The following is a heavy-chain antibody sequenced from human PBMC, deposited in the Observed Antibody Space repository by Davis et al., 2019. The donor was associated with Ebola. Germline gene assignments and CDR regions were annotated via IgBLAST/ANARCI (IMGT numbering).Heavy chain of an antibody. CDR2: ISGSGGST. J-gene: IGHJ6*04. Sequence: GESLKISCAASGFTFSSYAMSWVRQAPGKGLEWVSAISGSGGSTYYADSVKGRFTVSRDNAKNSLYLQMNSLRAEDTAVYYCARDMGYAYGFSGMDVWGKGTTVTVSS. D-gene: IGHD3/OR15-3a*01. V-gene: IGHV3-23*01. CDR3: ARDMGYAYGFSGMDV. CDR1: GFTFSSYA.